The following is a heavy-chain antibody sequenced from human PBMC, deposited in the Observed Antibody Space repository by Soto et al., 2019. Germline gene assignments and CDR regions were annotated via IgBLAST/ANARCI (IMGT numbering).Heavy chain of an antibody. V-gene: IGHV3-21*01. D-gene: IGHD3-10*01. J-gene: IGHJ4*02. Sequence: EVPLVESGGGLVKTGGSLRLSCVASRFVFRTYTMHWVRQAPGKGLGWVASINSNGRLIYYADSVRGRFTISRDNDKSSQYQQMISLTADDTAVYYWVRDTPYSCGSESYNFSAYWGQGTQVTVSS. CDR3: VRDTPYSCGSESYNFSAY. CDR2: INSNGRLI. CDR1: RFVFRTYT.